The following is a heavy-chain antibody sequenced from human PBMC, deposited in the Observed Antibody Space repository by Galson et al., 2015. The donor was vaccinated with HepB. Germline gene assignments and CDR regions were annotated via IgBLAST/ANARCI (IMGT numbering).Heavy chain of an antibody. Sequence: SVKVSCKASGYTFTYYHFHWVRQAPGQGPEWMGKIFAGGDTTKYAQKVQGRVAMTTDTSTSTAYMEMRSLRSDDTAVYYCALSRDGYNWGYWGQGTKVTVSS. V-gene: IGHV1-18*04. CDR1: GYTFTYYH. CDR2: IFAGGDTT. J-gene: IGHJ4*02. D-gene: IGHD5-24*01. CDR3: ALSRDGYNWGY.